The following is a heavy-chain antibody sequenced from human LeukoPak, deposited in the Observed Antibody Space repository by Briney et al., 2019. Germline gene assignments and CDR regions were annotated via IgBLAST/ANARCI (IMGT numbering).Heavy chain of an antibody. CDR1: GYSINSGFY. V-gene: IGHV4-38-2*02. CDR2: IYHSGST. Sequence: PSETLSLTCAVSGYSINSGFYWGWIRQSLGKGLEWLGNIYHSGSTYYNPSLKSRVAISVDTPNNQFSLKLTSVTAADTAVYYCARDGPVDTAMVQNFYMDVWVKGTTVIDSS. D-gene: IGHD5-18*01. J-gene: IGHJ6*03. CDR3: ARDGPVDTAMVQNFYMDV.